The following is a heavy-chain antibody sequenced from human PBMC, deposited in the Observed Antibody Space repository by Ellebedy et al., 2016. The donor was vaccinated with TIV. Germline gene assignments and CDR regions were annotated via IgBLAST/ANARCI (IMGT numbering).Heavy chain of an antibody. D-gene: IGHD1-26*01. CDR2: INAYNGNT. CDR3: AREGGVYYFDY. J-gene: IGHJ4*02. Sequence: AASVKVSCKASGYSFTSYGISWVRQAPGQGLEWMGWINAYNGNTNIAQKFQGRVTMTRDTSASTVYMELSSLRSEDTAVYYCAREGGVYYFDYWGQGTLVTVSS. CDR1: GYSFTSYG. V-gene: IGHV1-18*04.